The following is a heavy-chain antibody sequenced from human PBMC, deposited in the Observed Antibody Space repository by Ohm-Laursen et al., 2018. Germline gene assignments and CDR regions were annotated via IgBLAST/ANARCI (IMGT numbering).Heavy chain of an antibody. CDR2: ILHEGGNK. J-gene: IGHJ4*02. V-gene: IGHV3-30*03. CDR3: ARAPSTAGTIDY. CDR1: GFTFSSYG. Sequence: SSLRLSCAATGFTFSSYGMHWVRQAPGKGLEWVAVILHEGGNKYYADSVKGRFTISRDNSKNTLYLQMNSLRAEDTAVYYCARAPSTAGTIDYWGQGTLVTVSS. D-gene: IGHD6-19*01.